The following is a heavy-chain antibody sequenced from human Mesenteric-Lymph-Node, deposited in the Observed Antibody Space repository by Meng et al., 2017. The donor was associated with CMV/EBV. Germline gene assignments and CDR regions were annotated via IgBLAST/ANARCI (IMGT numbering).Heavy chain of an antibody. CDR2: ISHSGNT. J-gene: IGHJ2*01. V-gene: IGHV4-31*03. Sequence: SETLSLTCTVSGGSITSGDDYWSWIRQHPGKGLEWIGYISHSGNTYYSPSLKSRCTISIDTSKNQFSLNLDSVTAADTAVYFCARGPSWYFALWGRGTLVTVSS. CDR3: ARGPSWYFAL. CDR1: GGSITSGDDY.